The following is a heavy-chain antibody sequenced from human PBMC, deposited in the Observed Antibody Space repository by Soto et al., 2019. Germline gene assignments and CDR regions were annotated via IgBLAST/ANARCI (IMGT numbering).Heavy chain of an antibody. CDR1: GGSISSYY. J-gene: IGHJ4*02. Sequence: SETLSLTCAVSGGSISSYYWSWIRQPPGKGLEWIGYIYYSGSTNYNPSLKSRVTISVDTSKNQFSLKLSSVTAADTAVYYCARLGGRCSSTSCYGDFDYWGQGTLVTVSS. CDR3: ARLGGRCSSTSCYGDFDY. D-gene: IGHD2-2*01. V-gene: IGHV4-59*08. CDR2: IYYSGST.